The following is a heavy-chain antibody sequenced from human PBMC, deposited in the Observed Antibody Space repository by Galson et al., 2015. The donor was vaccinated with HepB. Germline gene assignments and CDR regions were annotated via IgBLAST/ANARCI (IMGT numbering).Heavy chain of an antibody. J-gene: IGHJ2*01. D-gene: IGHD4-17*01. Sequence: SLRLSCAASGFTFSNAWMSWVRQAPGKGLEWVGRIKSKTDGGTTDYAAPVKGRFTISRDDSKNTLYLQMNSLKTEDTAVYYCTTDRPVNDYGDYVYFDLWGRGTLVTVSS. CDR3: TTDRPVNDYGDYVYFDL. CDR2: IKSKTDGGTT. V-gene: IGHV3-15*01. CDR1: GFTFSNAW.